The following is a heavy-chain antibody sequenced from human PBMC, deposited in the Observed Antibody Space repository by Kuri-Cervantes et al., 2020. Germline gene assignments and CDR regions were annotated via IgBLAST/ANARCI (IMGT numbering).Heavy chain of an antibody. Sequence: SLKISCAASGFTFDDYAMHWVRQAPGKGLEWVSGISWNSGSIGYADSVKGRFTISRDNAKNSLYLQMNSLRTEDTALYYCARDRGGYNYYYMDVWGKGTTVTVSS. CDR1: GFTFDDYA. CDR3: ARDRGGYNYYYMDV. D-gene: IGHD3-16*01. J-gene: IGHJ6*03. CDR2: ISWNSGSI. V-gene: IGHV3-9*01.